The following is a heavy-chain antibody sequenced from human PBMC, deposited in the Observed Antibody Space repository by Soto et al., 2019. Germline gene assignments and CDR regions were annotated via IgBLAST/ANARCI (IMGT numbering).Heavy chain of an antibody. CDR1: GGTFSSYA. CDR2: IIPIFGTA. Sequence: SVKVSCGASGGTFSSYAISWVRQAPVQGLEWMGGIIPIFGTANYAQKFQGRVTITAGKSTSTAYMELSSLRSEDTAVYYCARWDIVVVPAADPPSYYYYRMDVWGQGTTVTVSS. D-gene: IGHD2-2*01. CDR3: ARWDIVVVPAADPPSYYYYRMDV. V-gene: IGHV1-69*06. J-gene: IGHJ6*02.